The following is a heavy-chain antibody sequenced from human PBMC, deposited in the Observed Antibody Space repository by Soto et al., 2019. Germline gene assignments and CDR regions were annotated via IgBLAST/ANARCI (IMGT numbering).Heavy chain of an antibody. CDR2: ISAYNGNT. CDR1: GYTFTSYG. CDR3: ARSRGLRYFDWLSIDAFDI. D-gene: IGHD3-9*01. J-gene: IGHJ3*02. Sequence: GASVKVSCKASGYTFTSYGISWVRQAPGQGLEWMGWISAYNGNTNYAQKLQGRVTMTTDTSTSTAYMELRSLRSDDTAVYYCARSRGLRYFDWLSIDAFDIWGQGTMVTVSS. V-gene: IGHV1-18*01.